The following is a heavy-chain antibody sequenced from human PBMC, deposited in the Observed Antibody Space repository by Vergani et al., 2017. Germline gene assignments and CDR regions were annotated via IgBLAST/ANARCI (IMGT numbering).Heavy chain of an antibody. CDR1: GYTFTGYY. CDR2: INPNSGGT. V-gene: IGHV1-2*02. J-gene: IGHJ4*02. D-gene: IGHD6-19*01. Sequence: QVQLVQSGAEVKKPGAPVKVSCKASGYTFTGYYMHWVRQAPGQGLEWMGWINPNSGGTNYAQKFQGRVTMTRDTSISTAYMELSRLRSDDTAVYYCARGEVSSGWYGDFVGNWGQGTLVTVSS. CDR3: ARGEVSSGWYGDFVGN.